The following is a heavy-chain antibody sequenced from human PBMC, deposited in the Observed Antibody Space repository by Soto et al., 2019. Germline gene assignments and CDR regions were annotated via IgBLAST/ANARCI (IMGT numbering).Heavy chain of an antibody. J-gene: IGHJ4*02. V-gene: IGHV3-23*01. CDR3: AKDFILVKQLVPRFDY. CDR2: ISGSGGST. Sequence: PGGSLRLSCAASGFTFSSYAMSWVRQAPGKGLEWVSAISGSGGSTYYADSVKGRFTISRDNSKNTLYLQMNSLRAEDTAVYYCAKDFILVKQLVPRFDYWGQGTLVTVSS. D-gene: IGHD6-13*01. CDR1: GFTFSSYA.